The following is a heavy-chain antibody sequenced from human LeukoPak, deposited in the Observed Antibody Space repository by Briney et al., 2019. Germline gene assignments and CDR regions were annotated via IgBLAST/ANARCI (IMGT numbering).Heavy chain of an antibody. Sequence: PGGSLRLSCTASGFNFGDYAMSRVRQAPGKGLEWEGFIRSKAYGGTAEYAASVKGRLTISRDDSKSIAYLQMNSLKTEDTAVYYCITGSYSPNFDYWGQGTLVTVSS. CDR1: GFNFGDYA. D-gene: IGHD3-10*01. J-gene: IGHJ4*02. V-gene: IGHV3-49*04. CDR2: IRSKAYGGTA. CDR3: ITGSYSPNFDY.